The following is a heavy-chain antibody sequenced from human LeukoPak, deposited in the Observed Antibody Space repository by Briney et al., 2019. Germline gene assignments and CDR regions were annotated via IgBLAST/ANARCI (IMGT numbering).Heavy chain of an antibody. Sequence: SETLSLTCTVSGGSISSYYWSWIRQPPGKGLEWIGYIYYSGSTNYNPSLKSRVTISVDTSKNQFSLKLSSVTAADTAVYYCAREKQGYCSGGSCYSGWFDPLGQGTLVTVSS. V-gene: IGHV4-59*12. D-gene: IGHD2-15*01. CDR3: AREKQGYCSGGSCYSGWFDP. CDR2: IYYSGST. CDR1: GGSISSYY. J-gene: IGHJ5*02.